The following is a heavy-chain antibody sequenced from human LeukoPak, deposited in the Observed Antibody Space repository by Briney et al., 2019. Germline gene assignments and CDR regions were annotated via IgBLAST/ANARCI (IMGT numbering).Heavy chain of an antibody. Sequence: GGSLRLSCAASGFTFGSYGMNWVRQAPGKGLEWVSYINPGGSNRFYAGSVRGRFAIYRDDAKKSVYLQMNSLRAEDTAVYYCASSLSSGWGPVDDYWGQGIMVTVAS. D-gene: IGHD6-19*01. V-gene: IGHV3-48*04. J-gene: IGHJ4*02. CDR1: GFTFGSYG. CDR2: INPGGSNR. CDR3: ASSLSSGWGPVDDY.